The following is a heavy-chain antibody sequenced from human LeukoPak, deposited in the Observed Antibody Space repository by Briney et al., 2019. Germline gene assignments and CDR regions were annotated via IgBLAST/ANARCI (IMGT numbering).Heavy chain of an antibody. CDR1: GGTFSSYA. V-gene: IGHV1-69*04. Sequence: SVKVSCKASGGTFSSYAISWVRQAPGQGLEWMGRIIPIFGIANYAQKFQGRVTITADKSTSTAYMELSSLRSEDTAVYYCATGRDRYCSGGSCYLGGDYWGQGTLVTVSS. J-gene: IGHJ4*02. CDR2: IIPIFGIA. D-gene: IGHD2-15*01. CDR3: ATGRDRYCSGGSCYLGGDY.